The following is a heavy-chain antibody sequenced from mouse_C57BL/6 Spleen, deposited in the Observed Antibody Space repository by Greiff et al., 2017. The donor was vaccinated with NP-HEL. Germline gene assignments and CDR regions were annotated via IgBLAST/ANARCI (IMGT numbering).Heavy chain of an antibody. J-gene: IGHJ4*01. Sequence: QVQLQQSGAELVRPGASVTLSCKASGYTFTDYEMHWVKQTPVHGLEWIGAIDPETGGTAYNQKFKGKAILTADKSSSTAYMELRSLTSEDSAVYYCTRGGFWGNYDAMDYWGQGTSVTVSS. CDR2: IDPETGGT. CDR1: GYTFTDYE. CDR3: TRGGFWGNYDAMDY. D-gene: IGHD2-1*01. V-gene: IGHV1-15*01.